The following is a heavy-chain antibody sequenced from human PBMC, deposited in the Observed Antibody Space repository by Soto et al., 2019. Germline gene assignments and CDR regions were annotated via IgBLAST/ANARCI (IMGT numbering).Heavy chain of an antibody. CDR2: MYHSGST. D-gene: IGHD6-13*01. V-gene: IGHV4-38-2*01. CDR1: GYSVTSDYF. Sequence: KPSETLSLTCAVSGYSVTSDYFWGWIRQPPGKGLEWIGSMYHSGSTYYNPSLKSRVTISVDTSKNQFSLRLSSVTAADTAVYYCARAAYRSSTLFDYWGHGTLVTVSS. J-gene: IGHJ4*01. CDR3: ARAAYRSSTLFDY.